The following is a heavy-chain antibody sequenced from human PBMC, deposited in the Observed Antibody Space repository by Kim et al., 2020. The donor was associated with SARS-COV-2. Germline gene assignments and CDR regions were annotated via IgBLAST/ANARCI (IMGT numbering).Heavy chain of an antibody. Sequence: AYAASVKGRFTISRDDSKNTAYLQMNSLKTEDTAVYYCTPTRGVVSTTSYWGKGTTVTVSS. CDR3: TPTRGVVSTTSY. V-gene: IGHV3-73*01. D-gene: IGHD3-3*01. J-gene: IGHJ6*04.